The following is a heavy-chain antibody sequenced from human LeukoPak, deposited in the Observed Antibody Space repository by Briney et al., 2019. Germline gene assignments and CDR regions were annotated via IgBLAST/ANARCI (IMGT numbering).Heavy chain of an antibody. CDR3: ARQGCSSTSCYLFDY. CDR2: IYYSGST. D-gene: IGHD2-2*01. CDR1: GGSISSYY. V-gene: IGHV4-59*08. Sequence: SETLSLTCTVSGGSISSYYWSWIRQPLGKGLEWIGYIYYSGSTNYNPSLKSRVTISVDTSKNQFSLKLSSVTAADTAVYYCARQGCSSTSCYLFDYWGQGTLVTVSS. J-gene: IGHJ4*02.